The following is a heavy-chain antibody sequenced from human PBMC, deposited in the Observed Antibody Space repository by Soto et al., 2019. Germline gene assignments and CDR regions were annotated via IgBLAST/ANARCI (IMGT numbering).Heavy chain of an antibody. CDR1: GDXVSSTSTA. CDR3: ARGSYYSGWV. D-gene: IGHD6-19*01. V-gene: IGHV6-1*01. J-gene: IGHJ4*02. Sequence: QXLSLTCAISGDXVSSTSTAWSWIRQSPSRGLEWLGRTYYRSKWYSDYSVSVKSRITINPDTSKNQFSLKLKSVTPEDTAVYYCARGSYYSGWVWGQGTLVTVSS. CDR2: TYYRSKWYS.